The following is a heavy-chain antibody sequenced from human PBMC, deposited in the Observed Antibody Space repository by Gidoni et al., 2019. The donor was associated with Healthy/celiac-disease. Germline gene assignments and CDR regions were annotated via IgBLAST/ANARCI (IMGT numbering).Heavy chain of an antibody. V-gene: IGHV4-59*01. CDR1: GGSISSYY. D-gene: IGHD2-15*01. CDR2: IYYSGST. Sequence: QVQLQESGPGLVKPSETLSLTCIASGGSISSYYWSWIRQPPGKGLEWIGYIYYSGSTNYNPSLKSRVTISVDTSKNQFSLKLSSVTAADTAVYYCARGGEVVVVAATAFDIWGQGTMVTVSS. CDR3: ARGGEVVVVAATAFDI. J-gene: IGHJ3*02.